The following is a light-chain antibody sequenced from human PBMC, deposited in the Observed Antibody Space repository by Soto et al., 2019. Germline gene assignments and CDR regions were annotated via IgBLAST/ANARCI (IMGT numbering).Light chain of an antibody. V-gene: IGLV1-47*01. Sequence: QSVLTQPPSASVTPGQRVTISCSGSSSNIGSNYVYRYQQLPGTAPKLLIYRNNQRPSGVPDRFSGSKSGTSASLAISGLRSEDEADYYCATWDDSLSGVVFGGGTKLTVL. J-gene: IGLJ2*01. CDR2: RNN. CDR1: SSNIGSNY. CDR3: ATWDDSLSGVV.